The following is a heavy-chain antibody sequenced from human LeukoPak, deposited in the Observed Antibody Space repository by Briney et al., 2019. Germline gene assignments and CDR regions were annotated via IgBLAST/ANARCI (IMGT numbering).Heavy chain of an antibody. CDR2: LNPESGNT. CDR1: GYTFSNYD. CDR3: ARCQQQLASSDF. J-gene: IGHJ4*02. D-gene: IGHD6-13*01. Sequence: ASVKVSCKASGYTFSNYDINWVRQAAGQGLELMGWLNPESGNTGFAQKFQGRITITRNTSVSTAYMELNSLTSDDTAVYYCARCQQQLASSDFWGQGTLVTVSS. V-gene: IGHV1-8*03.